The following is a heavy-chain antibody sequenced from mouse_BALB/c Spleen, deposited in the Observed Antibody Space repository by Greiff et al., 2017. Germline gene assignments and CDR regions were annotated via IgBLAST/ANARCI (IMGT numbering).Heavy chain of an antibody. Sequence: QVHVKQSGPELVRPGASVTMSCKASGYTFTSYWMHWVKQRPGQGLEWIGMIDPSNSETRLNQKFKDKATLNVDKSSNTAYMQLSSLTSADSAVFYCARSDPLWGRFAYWGQGTLLTVSA. CDR1: GYTFTSYW. J-gene: IGHJ3*01. V-gene: IGHV1S127*01. CDR3: ARSDPLWGRFAY. CDR2: IDPSNSET.